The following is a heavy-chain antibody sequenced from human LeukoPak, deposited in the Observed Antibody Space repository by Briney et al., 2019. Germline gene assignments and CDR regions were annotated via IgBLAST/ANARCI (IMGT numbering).Heavy chain of an antibody. CDR3: ARVRSYYDSSAYDY. CDR1: GYTFTSYG. V-gene: IGHV1-18*01. J-gene: IGHJ4*02. Sequence: ASVKVSCKASGYTFTSYGISWVRQAPGQGLEWMGWISAYNGNTNYAQKLQGRVTMTTDTSTSTAYMELRSLRSDDTAVYYCARVRSYYDSSAYDYWGQGTPVTVSS. D-gene: IGHD3-22*01. CDR2: ISAYNGNT.